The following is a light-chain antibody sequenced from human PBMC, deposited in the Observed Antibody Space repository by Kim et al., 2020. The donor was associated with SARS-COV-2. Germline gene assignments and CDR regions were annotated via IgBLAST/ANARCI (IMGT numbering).Light chain of an antibody. V-gene: IGKV3-20*01. CDR2: DIF. Sequence: EIVLTQSPGTLSLSPGERVTLSCRASRRVNSNSLAWFQQRRGQPPRLLIYDIFKRATGIPDRFSGSGSGTDFTLTITTLEPEDFAVYYCQQYDNSPYNFGQGTKLEI. CDR3: QQYDNSPYN. J-gene: IGKJ2*01. CDR1: RRVNSNS.